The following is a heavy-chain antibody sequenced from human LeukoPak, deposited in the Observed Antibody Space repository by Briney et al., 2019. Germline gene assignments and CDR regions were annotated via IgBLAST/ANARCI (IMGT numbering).Heavy chain of an antibody. CDR1: GFTFSNYS. D-gene: IGHD1-26*01. V-gene: IGHV3-48*01. Sequence: GRSLRLSCAASGFTFSNYSMNWVRQAPGKGLEWVSFITSSSSTIYYADSVKGRFTISRDNAKNSLYLQMNSLRAEDTAIYYCARGVGTTGNYWGQGTLVTVSS. J-gene: IGHJ4*02. CDR2: ITSSSSTI. CDR3: ARGVGTTGNY.